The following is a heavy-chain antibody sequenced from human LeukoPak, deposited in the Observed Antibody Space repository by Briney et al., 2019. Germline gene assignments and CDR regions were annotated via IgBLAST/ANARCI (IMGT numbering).Heavy chain of an antibody. J-gene: IGHJ4*02. V-gene: IGHV1-46*01. D-gene: IGHD6-13*01. Sequence: ASVKVSCKASGYTFTSYYMRWVRQAPGQGLEWMGIINPSGGSASYAQEFQGRVTMTRDTSTSTVYMELSSLKSEDTAVYYCASGQLRIAAAGTQGLPTHWGQGTLVTVSS. CDR3: ASGQLRIAAAGTQGLPTH. CDR1: GYTFTSYY. CDR2: INPSGGSA.